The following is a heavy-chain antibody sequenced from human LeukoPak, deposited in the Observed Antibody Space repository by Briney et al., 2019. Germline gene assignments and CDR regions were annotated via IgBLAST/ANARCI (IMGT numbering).Heavy chain of an antibody. CDR1: GXTFXXYG. V-gene: IGHV3-30*18. Sequence: LXXSXXXXGXTFXXYGIHWVRQAPXKXLEWVAVITYDGSGKWYADAVKRRFTISRDNSKNTLYLQMNSLRTEDTAVYYCAKDHVIMVRGGYFSMDVWGQGTTVIVSS. CDR3: AKDHVIMVRGGYFSMDV. D-gene: IGHD3-10*01. J-gene: IGHJ6*02. CDR2: ITYDGSGK.